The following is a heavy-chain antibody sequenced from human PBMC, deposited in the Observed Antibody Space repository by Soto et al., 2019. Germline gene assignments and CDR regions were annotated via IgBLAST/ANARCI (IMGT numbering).Heavy chain of an antibody. V-gene: IGHV3-53*01. CDR2: IYSGGST. D-gene: IGHD6-13*01. CDR1: GFTVSSNY. CDR3: ARDRGAAAPGNFDY. Sequence: GGSLRLSCAASGFTVSSNYMSWVRQAPGKGLGWVSLIYSGGSTCYADSVKGRFTISRDNSKNTLYLQVNSLRAEDTAVYFCARDRGAAAPGNFDYWGQGTLVTVSS. J-gene: IGHJ4*02.